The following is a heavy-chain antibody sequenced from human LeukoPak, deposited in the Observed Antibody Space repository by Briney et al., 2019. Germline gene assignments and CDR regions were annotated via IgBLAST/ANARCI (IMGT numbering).Heavy chain of an antibody. CDR3: ASLWFGELLDS. Sequence: GVSLRLSCAASGFTFSNYALSWVRQAPGEGLEWGSPISGRGGTTYYADSVKGRSTISRDNSTNTLYLKLRSLRAADKAVYYCASLWFGELLDSWGQGTLVTVSS. J-gene: IGHJ4*02. CDR2: ISGRGGTT. D-gene: IGHD3-10*01. CDR1: GFTFSNYA. V-gene: IGHV3-23*01.